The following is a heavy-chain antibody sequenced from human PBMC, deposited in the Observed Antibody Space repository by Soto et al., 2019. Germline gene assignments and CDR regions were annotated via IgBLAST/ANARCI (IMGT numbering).Heavy chain of an antibody. Sequence: ASVKVSCKASGYTFTSYGISWVRQAPGQGLEWMGWISAYNGNTNYAQKLQGRVTMTTDTSTSTAYMELRSLRSDDTAVYYCARDHYYDSSGYYYGYYYGMDVWGQGTTVTVSS. J-gene: IGHJ6*02. CDR1: GYTFTSYG. CDR2: ISAYNGNT. D-gene: IGHD3-22*01. CDR3: ARDHYYDSSGYYYGYYYGMDV. V-gene: IGHV1-18*04.